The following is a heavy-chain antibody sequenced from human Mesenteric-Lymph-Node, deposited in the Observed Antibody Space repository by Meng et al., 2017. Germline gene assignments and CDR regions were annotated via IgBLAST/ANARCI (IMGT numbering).Heavy chain of an antibody. CDR1: GFTFSSYS. J-gene: IGHJ4*02. CDR2: ISSSSSYI. Sequence: GESLKISCAASGFTFSSYSMNWVRQAPGKGLEWVSSISSSSSYIYYADSVKGRFTISRDNAKNSLYLQMNSLRAEDTAVYYCARGPFLGGYKALFAYWGQGTLVTVSS. CDR3: ARGPFLGGYKALFAY. D-gene: IGHD5-24*01. V-gene: IGHV3-21*01.